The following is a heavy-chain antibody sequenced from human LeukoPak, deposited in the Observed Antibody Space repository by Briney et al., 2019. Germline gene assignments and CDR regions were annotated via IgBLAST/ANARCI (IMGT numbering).Heavy chain of an antibody. CDR3: VYDEVNNYYYYMDV. V-gene: IGHV1-69*06. Sequence: ASVKVSCKASGGTFSSYAISWVRQAPGQGLEWMGGIIPIFGTANYAQKFQGRVTITADKSTSTAYMELSSLRSEDTAVYYCVYDEVNNYYYYMDVWGKGTTVTVSS. CDR2: IIPIFGTA. D-gene: IGHD1-1*01. CDR1: GGTFSSYA. J-gene: IGHJ6*03.